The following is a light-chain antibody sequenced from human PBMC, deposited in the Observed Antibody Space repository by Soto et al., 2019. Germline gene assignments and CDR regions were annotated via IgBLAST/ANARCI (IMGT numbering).Light chain of an antibody. CDR1: SGHSSYA. Sequence: QSVLTQSPSSSASLGASVKLTCTLSSGHSSYAIAWHQQQPEKGPRSLMKLNSDGSHSKGDGIPDRFSGSSSGAERYRTSSSLPSEDEADYYCQTWGTGPWVFGGGTKLTVL. V-gene: IGLV4-69*01. CDR2: LNSDGSH. J-gene: IGLJ3*02. CDR3: QTWGTGPWV.